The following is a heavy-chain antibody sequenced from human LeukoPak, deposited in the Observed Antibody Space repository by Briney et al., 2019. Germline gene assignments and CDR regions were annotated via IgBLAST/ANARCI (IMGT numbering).Heavy chain of an antibody. V-gene: IGHV1-2*02. J-gene: IGHJ4*02. CDR2: INPNSGGT. CDR3: ARNSLPGYSSSWDLDY. D-gene: IGHD6-13*01. CDR1: GYTFTGYY. Sequence: GASVKVSCKASGYTFTGYYMHWVRQSPGQGLEWMGWINPNSGGTNYAQKFQGRVTMTRDTSISTAYMELSRLRSDDTAVYYCARNSLPGYSSSWDLDYWGQGTLVTVSS.